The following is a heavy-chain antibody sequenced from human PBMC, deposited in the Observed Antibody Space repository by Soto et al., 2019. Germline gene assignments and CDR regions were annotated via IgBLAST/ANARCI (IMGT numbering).Heavy chain of an antibody. V-gene: IGHV4-4*02. Sequence: PSETLSLTCAVSGGSISSSNWWSWVRQPPGKGLEWIGKIYHSGSTNYNPSLKSRVTISVDTSKNQFSLKLSSVTAADTAVYYCARRQIRGSFPHVIYYYYGMDVWGQGTTVTVSS. CDR1: GGSISSSNW. J-gene: IGHJ6*02. CDR3: ARRQIRGSFPHVIYYYYGMDV. CDR2: IYHSGST. D-gene: IGHD3-10*01.